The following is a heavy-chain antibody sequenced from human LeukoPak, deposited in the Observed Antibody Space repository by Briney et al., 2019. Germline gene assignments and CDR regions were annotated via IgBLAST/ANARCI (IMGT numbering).Heavy chain of an antibody. D-gene: IGHD6-19*01. CDR3: ARRAWDSSGWYEVN. CDR2: IYHSGST. J-gene: IGHJ4*02. Sequence: SETLSLTCTVSGYSISSGYYWGWIRQPPGKGLEWIGSIYHSGSTYYNPSLKSRVTISVDTSKNQFSLKLSSVTAADTAVYYCARRAWDSSGWYEVNWGQGTLVTVSS. CDR1: GYSISSGYY. V-gene: IGHV4-38-2*02.